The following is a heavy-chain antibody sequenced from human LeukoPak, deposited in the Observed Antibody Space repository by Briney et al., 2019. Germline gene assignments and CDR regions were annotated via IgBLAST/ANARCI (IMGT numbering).Heavy chain of an antibody. CDR1: GFTFSSYS. Sequence: GGSLRLSCAASGFTFSSYSMNWVRQAPGKGLEWVSSISSSSSYIYYADSVKGRFTISRDNAKNSLYLQMNSLRAEDTAVYYCARDPCSGGSCYSFPDEGYMDVWGKGTTVTVSS. D-gene: IGHD2-15*01. V-gene: IGHV3-21*01. CDR3: ARDPCSGGSCYSFPDEGYMDV. CDR2: ISSSSSYI. J-gene: IGHJ6*03.